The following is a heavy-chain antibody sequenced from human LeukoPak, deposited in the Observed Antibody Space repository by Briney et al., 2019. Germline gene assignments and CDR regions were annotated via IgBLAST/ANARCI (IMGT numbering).Heavy chain of an antibody. CDR2: IYHSGST. Sequence: SETLSLTCAVSGGSISSGGYSWSWIRQPPGKGLEWIGYIYHSGSTYYTPSLKSRVTISVDRSKNQFSLKLSSVTAADTAVYYCAREKYCSSTSCYRSSGAFDIWGQGTMVTVSS. V-gene: IGHV4-30-2*01. D-gene: IGHD2-2*02. J-gene: IGHJ3*02. CDR3: AREKYCSSTSCYRSSGAFDI. CDR1: GGSISSGGYS.